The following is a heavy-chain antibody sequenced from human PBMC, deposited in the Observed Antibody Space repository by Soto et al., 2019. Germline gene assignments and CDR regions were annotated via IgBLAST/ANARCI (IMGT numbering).Heavy chain of an antibody. CDR3: AREVDGVCPMGY. CDR1: GYTFTGYY. D-gene: IGHD2-8*01. J-gene: IGHJ4*02. CDR2: INPNSGGT. Sequence: GASVKVSCKASGYTFTGYYMHWVRQAPGQGLGWVGWINPNSGGTNYAQKFQGRVTMTRDTSISTAYMELSRLRSDDAAVYYCAREVDGVCPMGYWGQGNLVTVS. V-gene: IGHV1-2*02.